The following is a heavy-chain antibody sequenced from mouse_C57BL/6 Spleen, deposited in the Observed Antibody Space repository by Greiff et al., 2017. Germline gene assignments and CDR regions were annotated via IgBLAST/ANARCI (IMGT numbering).Heavy chain of an antibody. CDR2: ISSGSSTI. CDR1: GFTFSDYG. V-gene: IGHV5-17*01. J-gene: IGHJ4*01. CDR3: ARDFLDY. Sequence: DVKLVESGGGLVKPGGSLKLSCAASGFTFSDYGMHWVRQAPGKGLEWVAYISSGSSTIYYADTVKGRFTIARDNAKNTLFLQMTSLRSEDTAMYYCARDFLDYWGQGTSVTVSS.